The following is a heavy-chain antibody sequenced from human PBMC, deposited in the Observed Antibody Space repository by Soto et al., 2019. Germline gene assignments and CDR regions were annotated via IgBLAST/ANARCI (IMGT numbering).Heavy chain of an antibody. Sequence: GGSLRLSCAASGFTFSSYGMHWVRQAPGKGLEWVAVIWYDGSNKYYADSVKGRFTISRDNSKNTLYLQMNSLRAEDTAVYYCARDGGGQGKRKKNENWFDPWGQGTLVTVSS. J-gene: IGHJ5*02. CDR3: ARDGGGQGKRKKNENWFDP. D-gene: IGHD1-1*01. V-gene: IGHV3-33*01. CDR2: IWYDGSNK. CDR1: GFTFSSYG.